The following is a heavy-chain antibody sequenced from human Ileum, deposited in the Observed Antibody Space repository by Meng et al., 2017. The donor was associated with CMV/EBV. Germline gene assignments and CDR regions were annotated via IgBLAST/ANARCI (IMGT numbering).Heavy chain of an antibody. V-gene: IGHV3-23*01. J-gene: IGHJ4*02. CDR1: GFTFGSHA. Sequence: LSLTCAASGFTFGSHAMSWVRQAPGKGLEWVSTITNSAHSTYYADSVKGRFTISRDNSKNTLYVQMNSLRAADTAVYYCAKDLTYCSGDCFLTPGGYFDNWGQGTLVTVSS. CDR2: ITNSAHST. CDR3: AKDLTYCSGDCFLTPGGYFDN. D-gene: IGHD2-21*01.